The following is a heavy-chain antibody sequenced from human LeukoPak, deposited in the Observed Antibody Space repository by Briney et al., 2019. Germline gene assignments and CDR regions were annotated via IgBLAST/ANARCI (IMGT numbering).Heavy chain of an antibody. CDR3: AGGSYDYYYMDV. D-gene: IGHD5-18*01. Sequence: SETLSLTCAVSGYSISSGYYWGWIRQPPGKGLEWIGSIYHSGSTYYNPSLKSRVTISVDTSKNQFSLKLSSVTAADTAVYYCAGGSYDYYYMDVWGKGTTVTVSS. V-gene: IGHV4-38-2*01. CDR2: IYHSGST. J-gene: IGHJ6*03. CDR1: GYSISSGYY.